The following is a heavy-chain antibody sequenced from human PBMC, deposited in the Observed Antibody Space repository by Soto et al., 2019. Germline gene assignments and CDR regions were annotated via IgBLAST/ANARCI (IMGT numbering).Heavy chain of an antibody. J-gene: IGHJ4*02. Sequence: GGSLRLSCAVSGFTFSNYWMHWVRQGPEKGLVWVSVISGDGSNTRYADSVKGRFTISRDNAKNTLYLQMNSVRDEDTAVYYCARDVSFRLDNWAQGSLVTVSS. V-gene: IGHV3-74*01. CDR2: ISGDGSNT. D-gene: IGHD2-8*01. CDR3: ARDVSFRLDN. CDR1: GFTFSNYW.